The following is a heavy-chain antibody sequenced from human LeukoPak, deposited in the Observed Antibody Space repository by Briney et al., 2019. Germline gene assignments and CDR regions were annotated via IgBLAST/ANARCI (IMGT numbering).Heavy chain of an antibody. CDR1: GFTFSSYW. CDR3: TSGSYHEVDY. Sequence: GGSLRLSCAASGFTFSSYWMSWVRQAPGKGLEWVANIKQDGSEKYYVDSVKGRFTISRDNAENSLYLQMNSLRAEDTAVYYCTSGSYHEVDYWGQGTLVTVSS. CDR2: IKQDGSEK. D-gene: IGHD1-26*01. V-gene: IGHV3-7*01. J-gene: IGHJ4*02.